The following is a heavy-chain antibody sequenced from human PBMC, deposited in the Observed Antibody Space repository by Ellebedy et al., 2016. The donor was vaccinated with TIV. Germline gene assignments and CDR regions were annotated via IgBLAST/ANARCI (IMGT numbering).Heavy chain of an antibody. Sequence: SETLSLTXAVYGGSFSAYSWSWIRQPPGKGLEWIGEINHSGSTNYNPSLKSRVTISVDTSKNQFSLKLSSVTAADTAVYYCARDNYSNTRGYYYFPPHAFDSWGQGTLVTVSS. D-gene: IGHD3-22*01. CDR1: GGSFSAYS. CDR3: ARDNYSNTRGYYYFPPHAFDS. CDR2: INHSGST. V-gene: IGHV4-34*01. J-gene: IGHJ4*02.